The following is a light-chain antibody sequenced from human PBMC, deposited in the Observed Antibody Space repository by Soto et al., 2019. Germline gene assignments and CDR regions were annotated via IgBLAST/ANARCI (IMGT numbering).Light chain of an antibody. Sequence: QSVLTQPASVSGSPGQSITISCTGTSSDVGGYNYVSWYQQHPGKAPKLMIYDVSNRPSGVSNRFSGSKSGNTASLTISGLQAEDEADYYGSSYTSSSYVFGTGTKVTVL. CDR1: SSDVGGYNY. J-gene: IGLJ1*01. CDR2: DVS. CDR3: SSYTSSSYV. V-gene: IGLV2-14*01.